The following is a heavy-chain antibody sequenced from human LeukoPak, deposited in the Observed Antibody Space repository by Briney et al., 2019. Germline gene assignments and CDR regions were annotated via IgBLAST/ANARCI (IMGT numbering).Heavy chain of an antibody. CDR2: INHSGSI. Sequence: SETLSLTCAVYGGSFSAYYWTWIRQPPGKGLEWIGEINHSGSINYNPSLKSRVTISVDTSKNQFSLNLSSVTAADTAVYYCASRNGGADWGQGTLVTVSS. V-gene: IGHV4-34*01. J-gene: IGHJ4*02. D-gene: IGHD3-16*01. CDR3: ASRNGGAD. CDR1: GGSFSAYY.